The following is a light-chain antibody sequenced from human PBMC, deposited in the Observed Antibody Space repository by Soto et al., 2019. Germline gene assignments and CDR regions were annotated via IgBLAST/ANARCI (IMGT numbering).Light chain of an antibody. V-gene: IGLV2-11*01. CDR2: DVT. CDR1: SSDICGFNY. Sequence: SVLTQPRSVSWSPGQSVTISCTGTSSDICGFNYVSWYQQHPGKVPKLMIYDVTKRPSGVPDRFSASKSGNTASLTISGLQAEDEADCCSYAGSYTFVFGTGTKVTVL. CDR3: CSYAGSYTFV. J-gene: IGLJ1*01.